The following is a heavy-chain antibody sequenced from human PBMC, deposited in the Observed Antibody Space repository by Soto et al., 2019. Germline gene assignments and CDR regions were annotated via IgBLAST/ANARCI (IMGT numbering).Heavy chain of an antibody. CDR2: ISSSSSYI. J-gene: IGHJ6*02. Sequence: LRLSCAASGFTFSSYSMNWVRQAPGKGLEWVSSISSSSSYIYYADSVKGRFTISRDNAKNSLYLQMNSLRAEDTAVYYCARELSQGYDFWSGYYIRKPYYYYYGMDVWGQGTTVTVSS. V-gene: IGHV3-21*01. CDR3: ARELSQGYDFWSGYYIRKPYYYYYGMDV. CDR1: GFTFSSYS. D-gene: IGHD3-3*01.